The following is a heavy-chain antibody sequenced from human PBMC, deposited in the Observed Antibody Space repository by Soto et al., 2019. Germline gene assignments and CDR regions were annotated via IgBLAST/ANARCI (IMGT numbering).Heavy chain of an antibody. J-gene: IGHJ4*02. D-gene: IGHD5-12*01. CDR3: ARHSLATQPGDY. V-gene: IGHV5-51*01. CDR1: GYSFSTYW. CDR2: IYPGDSDT. Sequence: PGKSLKISCKASGYSFSTYWIAWVRQRPGKGLDWMGIIYPGDSDTRYSPSFQGQVTISVDNSIDTAYLEWTTLRASDSAMYYCARHSLATQPGDYWGQGTRVTVSS.